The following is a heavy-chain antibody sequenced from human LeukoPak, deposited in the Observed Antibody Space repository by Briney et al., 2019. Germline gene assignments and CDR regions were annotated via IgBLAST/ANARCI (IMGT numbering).Heavy chain of an antibody. CDR2: IIGTSEM. D-gene: IGHD6-13*01. Sequence: GGSMRLSCAASGFSFSSYTMNWVRLAPGRGLEWVSSIIGTSEMHYADSVKGRFTVSRDNDKNSLFLQLYSLSVEDTAVYYCTRAIIVALGTGPFDIWGQGIVVTVSS. V-gene: IGHV3-21*06. CDR1: GFSFSSYT. CDR3: TRAIIVALGTGPFDI. J-gene: IGHJ3*02.